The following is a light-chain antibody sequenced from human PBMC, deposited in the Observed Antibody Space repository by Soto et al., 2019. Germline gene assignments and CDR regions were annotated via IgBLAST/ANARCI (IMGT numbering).Light chain of an antibody. CDR1: QSVSSY. J-gene: IGKJ1*01. V-gene: IGKV3-11*01. CDR2: DAS. Sequence: EIVLTQSPATLSLSPGERATLSCRASQSVSSYLAWYQQKPGQAPRLLIYDASNRATGIPARFSGSGSGTDFTLTISSLEPEAFAVYYCQQPSNWPPWTFGQGTKVDNK. CDR3: QQPSNWPPWT.